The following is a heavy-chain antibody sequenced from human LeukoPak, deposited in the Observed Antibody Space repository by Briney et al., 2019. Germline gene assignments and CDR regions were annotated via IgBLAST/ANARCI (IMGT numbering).Heavy chain of an antibody. V-gene: IGHV3-30*02. J-gene: IGHJ4*02. CDR3: VKDILTGYYRGYYFDY. CDR1: GFTFSSYG. D-gene: IGHD3-9*01. Sequence: GGALRLSCVASGFTFSSYGMHWVRQAPGKGLAGVAFIRYDGSNKYYADSVKGRFTISRDNSKNTLYLQMNSLRAEDTAVYYCVKDILTGYYRGYYFDYWGQGTLVTVSS. CDR2: IRYDGSNK.